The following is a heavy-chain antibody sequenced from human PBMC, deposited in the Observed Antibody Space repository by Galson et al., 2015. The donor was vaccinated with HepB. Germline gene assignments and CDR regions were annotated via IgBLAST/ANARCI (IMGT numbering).Heavy chain of an antibody. Sequence: QSGAEVKKPGESLRISCKGSGYSFTSYWISWVRQMPGKGLEWMGRIDPSDSYTNYSPSFQGHVTILADKSISTAYLQWSSLKASDTAMYYCARRSTMVRGPDLGMDVWGQGTTVTVSS. CDR2: IDPSDSYT. J-gene: IGHJ6*02. D-gene: IGHD3-10*01. V-gene: IGHV5-10-1*01. CDR3: ARRSTMVRGPDLGMDV. CDR1: GYSFTSYW.